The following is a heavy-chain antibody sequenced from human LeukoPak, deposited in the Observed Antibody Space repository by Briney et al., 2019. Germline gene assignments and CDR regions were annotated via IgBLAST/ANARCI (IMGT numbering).Heavy chain of an antibody. V-gene: IGHV3-11*04. CDR1: GFNFSDYY. J-gene: IGHJ4*02. D-gene: IGHD6-6*01. Sequence: GGSLRLSCAASGFNFSDYYMSWLRQAPGKGLEWVSYISSSGSTIYYADSVKGRFTISRDNAKNSLYLQMNSLRAEDTAVYYCARDPETYSSSIYSAFDYWGQGTLVTVSS. CDR2: ISSSGSTI. CDR3: ARDPETYSSSIYSAFDY.